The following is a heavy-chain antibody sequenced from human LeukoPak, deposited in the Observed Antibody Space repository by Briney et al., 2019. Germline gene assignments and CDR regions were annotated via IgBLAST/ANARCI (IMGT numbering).Heavy chain of an antibody. CDR3: AKGGAGYCSSTSCLYYFDY. CDR1: GFTFSSYA. Sequence: GGSLRLSCAASGFTFSSYAMSWVRQAPGKGLEWVSAISNSGSRTYYADSVKGRFTISRDNSKFTLYLQMSNLRAEDTAVYYCAKGGAGYCSSTSCLYYFDYWGQGTLVTVST. D-gene: IGHD2-2*01. J-gene: IGHJ4*02. CDR2: ISNSGSRT. V-gene: IGHV3-23*01.